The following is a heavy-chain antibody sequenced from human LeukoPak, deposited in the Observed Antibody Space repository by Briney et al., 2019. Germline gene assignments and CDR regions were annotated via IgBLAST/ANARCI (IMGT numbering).Heavy chain of an antibody. D-gene: IGHD2-21*01. CDR1: GFIFSTYG. CDR2: IRNDGSDK. CDR3: TKDRAYGQFLWGNDY. J-gene: IGHJ4*02. Sequence: GGSLRLSCAGSGFIFSTYGMHWVRQAPGKGLEWVAFIRNDGSDKYYGVSVKGRFTISRDNSKNTMYLQMNSLRPEDTALYYCTKDRAYGQFLWGNDYWGQGILVTVSS. V-gene: IGHV3-30*02.